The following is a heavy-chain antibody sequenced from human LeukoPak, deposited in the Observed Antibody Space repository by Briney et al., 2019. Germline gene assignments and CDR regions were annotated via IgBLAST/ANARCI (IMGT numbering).Heavy chain of an antibody. CDR2: IFSSSTYI. Sequence: GGSLRLSCAASGFAFNTYSMNWVRQAPGKGLEWVSFIFSSSTYIYYTDSVKGRFTISRDNARNSLYLQMSSLRAEDTAVCFCARDSGVAAAGTVGYFDYWGLGSLVTVSS. J-gene: IGHJ4*02. CDR3: ARDSGVAAAGTVGYFDY. D-gene: IGHD6-13*01. CDR1: GFAFNTYS. V-gene: IGHV3-21*01.